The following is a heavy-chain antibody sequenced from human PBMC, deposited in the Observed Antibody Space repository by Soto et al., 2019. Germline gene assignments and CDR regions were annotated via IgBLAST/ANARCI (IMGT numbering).Heavy chain of an antibody. V-gene: IGHV3-30*18. Sequence: QVQLVESGGGVVQPGRSLRLSCAASGFTFSSYGMHWVRQAPGKGLEWVAFISYDGINKYYADSVKGRFTISRDNSKNTLYLQMSSLRAEETAVYYCAKDRWVRQLRSCFDYWGQGTLVTVSS. D-gene: IGHD4-17*01. J-gene: IGHJ4*02. CDR3: AKDRWVRQLRSCFDY. CDR2: ISYDGINK. CDR1: GFTFSSYG.